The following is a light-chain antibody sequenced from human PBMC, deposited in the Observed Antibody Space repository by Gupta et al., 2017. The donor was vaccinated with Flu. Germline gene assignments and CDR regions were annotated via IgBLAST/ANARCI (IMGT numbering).Light chain of an antibody. Sequence: EIVLIQSPATLSLSPGERATLSCRASQSVSSYLAWYQQKPGQAPRLLIYDASNRATGIPARFSGSGSGTDFTLTISSREPEDFAVYYCQQRSNWPPWTFGQGTKVEIK. J-gene: IGKJ1*01. CDR1: QSVSSY. CDR3: QQRSNWPPWT. V-gene: IGKV3-11*01. CDR2: DAS.